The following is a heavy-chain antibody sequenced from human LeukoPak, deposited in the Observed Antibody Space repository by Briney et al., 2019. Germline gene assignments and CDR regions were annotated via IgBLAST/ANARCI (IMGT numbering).Heavy chain of an antibody. J-gene: IGHJ1*01. D-gene: IGHD6-19*01. CDR1: GYTFTGYY. CDR2: INPNSGGT. CDR3: ARRYSSGWYDAEYFQH. V-gene: IGHV1-2*02. Sequence: GASVKVSCKASGYTFTGYYMHWVRQAPGQGLEWMGWINPNSGGTNYAQKFQGRVTMTRDTSISTAYMELSRLRSDDTAVYYCARRYSSGWYDAEYFQHWGQGTLVTASS.